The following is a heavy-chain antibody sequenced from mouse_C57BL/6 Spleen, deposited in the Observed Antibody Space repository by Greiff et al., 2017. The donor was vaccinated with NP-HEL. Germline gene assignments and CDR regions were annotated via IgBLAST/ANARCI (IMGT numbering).Heavy chain of an antibody. Sequence: EVKLMESGGGLVKPGGSLKLSCAASGFTFSDYGMHWVRQAPEKGLEWVAYISSGSSTIYYADTVKGRFTISRDNAKNTLLLQMTSLRSGDTAMYYCARRGLLLPNWYFEVWGTGTTVTVTS. V-gene: IGHV5-17*01. J-gene: IGHJ1*03. CDR2: ISSGSSTI. CDR3: ARRGLLLPNWYFEV. D-gene: IGHD1-1*01. CDR1: GFTFSDYG.